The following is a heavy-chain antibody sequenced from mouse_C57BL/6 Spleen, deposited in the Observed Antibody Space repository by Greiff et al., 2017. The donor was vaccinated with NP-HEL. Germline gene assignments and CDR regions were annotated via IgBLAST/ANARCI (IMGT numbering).Heavy chain of an antibody. CDR1: GYTFTSYW. J-gene: IGHJ1*03. D-gene: IGHD1-1*01. V-gene: IGHV1-72*01. CDR2: IDPNSGGT. CDR3: ARPITTVVARDWYFDV. Sequence: QVQLQQPGAELVKPGASVKLSCKASGYTFTSYWMHWVKQRPGRGLEWIGRIDPNSGGTKYNEKFKSKATLTVDKPSSTAYMQISSLTSEDSAVYYCARPITTVVARDWYFDVWGTGTTVTVSS.